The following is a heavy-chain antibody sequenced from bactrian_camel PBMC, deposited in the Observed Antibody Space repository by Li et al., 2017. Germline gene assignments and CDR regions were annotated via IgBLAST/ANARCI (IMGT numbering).Heavy chain of an antibody. CDR1: GYLDSSYC. CDR3: ASRKVGHVCFPMMRAIDYDY. Sequence: HVQLVESGGGSVEVGGSLRLSCAASGYLDSSYCMGWFRQAPGKKREGVAAIYTGGGSTDYADSVRDRFTISEDNAKNEMYLQMNSLTPEDTAVYLCASRKVGHVCFPMMRAIDYDYWGQGTQVTVS. J-gene: IGHJ4*01. CDR2: IYTGGGST. D-gene: IGHD1*01. V-gene: IGHV3S1*01.